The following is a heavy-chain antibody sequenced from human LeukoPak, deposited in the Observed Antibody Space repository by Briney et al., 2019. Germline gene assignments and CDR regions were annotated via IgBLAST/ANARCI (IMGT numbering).Heavy chain of an antibody. V-gene: IGHV4-59*01. CDR2: IYYSGYT. CDR3: ARGQAVAGV. D-gene: IGHD6-19*01. Sequence: SETLSLPCSVSGGSISSYYWSWIRQPPGKGLEWIGYIYYSGYTNYNPSLKSRVTMSVDTSKNQFSLQLSSETAADTAVYYCARGQAVAGVWGQGTLVTVSS. CDR1: GGSISSYY. J-gene: IGHJ4*02.